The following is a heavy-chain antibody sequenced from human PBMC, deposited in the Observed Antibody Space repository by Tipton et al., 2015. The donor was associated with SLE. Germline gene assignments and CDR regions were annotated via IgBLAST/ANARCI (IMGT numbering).Heavy chain of an antibody. CDR2: ISAYNGNA. CDR1: GYTFTSYG. V-gene: IGHV1-18*01. J-gene: IGHJ2*01. CDR3: ARAEQLADYWYFDL. Sequence: QSGPEVKKPGASVKVSCKASGYTFTSYGISWVRQAPGQGLEWMGWISAYNGNANYAQKLQGRVTMTTDTSTSTAYMELRSLRSDDTAVYYCARAEQLADYWYFDLWGRGTLVTVSS. D-gene: IGHD6-6*01.